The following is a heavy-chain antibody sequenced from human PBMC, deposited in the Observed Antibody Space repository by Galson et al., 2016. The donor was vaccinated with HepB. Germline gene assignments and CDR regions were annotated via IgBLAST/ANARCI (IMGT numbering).Heavy chain of an antibody. CDR1: GFTFGTYT. V-gene: IGHV3-43*01. J-gene: IGHJ4*02. D-gene: IGHD4-23*01. CDR2: ITGDRANA. CDR3: AKNHGGYSGFDY. Sequence: SLRLSCAVSGFTFGTYTMHWTRQAPGEGLQWVSLITGDRANAYYADSVKGRFTISRDNRKNSLYLQMNSLRTEDTALYYCAKNHGGYSGFDYWGQGTLVTVSS.